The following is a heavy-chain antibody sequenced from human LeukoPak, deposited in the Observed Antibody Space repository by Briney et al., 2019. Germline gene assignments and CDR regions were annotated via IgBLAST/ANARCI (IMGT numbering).Heavy chain of an antibody. V-gene: IGHV1-24*01. J-gene: IGHJ3*02. CDR2: FDPEDGEI. D-gene: IGHD3-10*01. Sequence: GASVKVSCRVSGYSLSDLSIHRVRQAPGKGLEWMGGFDPEDGEIIYAQKFQGRVTMTEDTSTDTGYMELRSLRSEDTAVYYCATDVPKIELWLGDAFDIWGQGTMVTVSS. CDR3: ATDVPKIELWLGDAFDI. CDR1: GYSLSDLS.